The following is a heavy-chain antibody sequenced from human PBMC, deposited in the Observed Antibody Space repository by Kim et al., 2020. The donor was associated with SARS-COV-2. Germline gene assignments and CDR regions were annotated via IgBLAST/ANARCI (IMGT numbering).Heavy chain of an antibody. Sequence: SETLSLTCTVSGGSISSSSYYWGWIRQPPGKGLEWIGSIYYSGSTYYNPSLKSRVTISVDTSKNQFSLKLSSVTAADTAVYYCARVHGGVDYWGQGTLVTVSS. J-gene: IGHJ4*02. D-gene: IGHD4-17*01. CDR2: IYYSGST. V-gene: IGHV4-39*01. CDR3: ARVHGGVDY. CDR1: GGSISSSSYY.